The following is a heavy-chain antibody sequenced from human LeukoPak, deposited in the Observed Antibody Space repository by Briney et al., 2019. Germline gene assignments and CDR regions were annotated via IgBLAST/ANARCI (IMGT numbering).Heavy chain of an antibody. CDR1: GFTFSNYA. CDR2: ISGPAGSW. Sequence: PGGSLRLSCAASGFTFSNYAMSWVRQAPGKGLEWVPAISGPAGSWDYADVVKGRFTISRDNSKNTLFLQMNSLSPEDTAIYYCAKKVGLVSAPLYYFDVWGQGTLVTVSS. CDR3: AKKVGLVSAPLYYFDV. V-gene: IGHV3-23*01. D-gene: IGHD5/OR15-5a*01. J-gene: IGHJ4*02.